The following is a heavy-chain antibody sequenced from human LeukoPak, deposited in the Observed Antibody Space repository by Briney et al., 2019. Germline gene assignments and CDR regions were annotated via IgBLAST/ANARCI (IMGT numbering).Heavy chain of an antibody. V-gene: IGHV3-43*02. CDR1: GFTFDDYA. Sequence: GGSLRLSCTAYGFTFDDYAMHWVRQAPGKGLEWVSLTSGDGGSTHYADSVKGRFTISRDNSKNSLYLQMNSLRTEDTALYYCAKQDGQLWLGLNYWGQGTLVTVSS. D-gene: IGHD5-18*01. CDR3: AKQDGQLWLGLNY. J-gene: IGHJ4*02. CDR2: TSGDGGST.